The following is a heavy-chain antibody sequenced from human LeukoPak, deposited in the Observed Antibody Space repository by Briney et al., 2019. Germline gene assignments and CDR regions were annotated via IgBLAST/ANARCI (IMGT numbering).Heavy chain of an antibody. CDR1: GFTFSSYG. Sequence: PGGSLRLSCAASGFTFSSYGMHWVRQAPGKGLEWVAFIRYDGSNKYYADSVKGRFTISRDNSKNTLYLQMNSLRAEDTAVYYCAKLRSRFMITFGGVTNWGQGTLVTVSS. CDR3: AKLRSRFMITFGGVTN. D-gene: IGHD3-16*01. CDR2: IRYDGSNK. J-gene: IGHJ4*02. V-gene: IGHV3-30*02.